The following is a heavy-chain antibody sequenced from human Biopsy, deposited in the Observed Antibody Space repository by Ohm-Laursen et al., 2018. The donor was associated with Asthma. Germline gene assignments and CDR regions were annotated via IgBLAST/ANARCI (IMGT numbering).Heavy chain of an antibody. Sequence: SVKVSCKSLGGTFNTYVIGWVRQAPGQGLEWMGGINSVFGTTTYPQKFQDRVTITADDSTSTVYMELISLRSEDTAVYYCARKAGSCISRTCYSLDFWGQGTLVTVSS. V-gene: IGHV1-69*13. D-gene: IGHD2-2*01. CDR1: GGTFNTYV. CDR2: INSVFGTT. J-gene: IGHJ4*02. CDR3: ARKAGSCISRTCYSLDF.